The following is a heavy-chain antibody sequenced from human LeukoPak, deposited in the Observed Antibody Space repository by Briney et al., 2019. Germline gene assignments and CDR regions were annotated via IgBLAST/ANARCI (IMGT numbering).Heavy chain of an antibody. D-gene: IGHD3-22*01. CDR2: IIPIFGTA. V-gene: IGHV1-69*05. J-gene: IGHJ6*03. Sequence: ASVKVSCKASGGTFSSYAISWVRQAPGQGLEWMGGIIPIFGTANYAQKFQGRVTITTDESTSTAYMELSSLRSEDTAVYYCASEWLLTPRGRYYYYMDVWGKGTTVTVSS. CDR1: GGTFSSYA. CDR3: ASEWLLTPRGRYYYYMDV.